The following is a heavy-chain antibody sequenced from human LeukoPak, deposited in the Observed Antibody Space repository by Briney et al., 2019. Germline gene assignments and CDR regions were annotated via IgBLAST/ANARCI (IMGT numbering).Heavy chain of an antibody. CDR3: ASKQWLERENYFYY. J-gene: IGHJ4*02. CDR2: FYYSGNT. CDR1: GGSISSTSYY. V-gene: IGHV4-39*01. Sequence: SETLSLTCAVSGGSISSTSYYWGWIRQPPGKGLEWIGDFYYSGNTYYNPSLKSRVTISVDTSKNQFSLKLSSVTAADTAVYYCASKQWLERENYFYYWGQGTLVTVSS. D-gene: IGHD6-19*01.